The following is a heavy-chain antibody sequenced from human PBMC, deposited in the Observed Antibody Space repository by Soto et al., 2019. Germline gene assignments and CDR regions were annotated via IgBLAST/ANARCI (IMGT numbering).Heavy chain of an antibody. V-gene: IGHV3-23*01. CDR2: ISGSGGST. Sequence: GGSLRLSCAASGFTFSSYAMSWVRQAPGKGLEWVSAISGSGGSTYYADSVKGRFTISRDNSKNTLYLQMNSLRAEDTAVYYCAGSLGYCTNGVCYYYWGQGTLVTVSS. CDR1: GFTFSSYA. D-gene: IGHD2-8*01. CDR3: AGSLGYCTNGVCYYY. J-gene: IGHJ4*02.